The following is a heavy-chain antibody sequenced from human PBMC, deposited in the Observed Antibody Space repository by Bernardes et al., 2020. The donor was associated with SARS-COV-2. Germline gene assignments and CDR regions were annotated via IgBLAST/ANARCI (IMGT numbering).Heavy chain of an antibody. D-gene: IGHD3-22*01. Sequence: ASVKVSCMASGYTFPGYYMHWVRQAPGQGLEWMGWINPNSGGTNYAQKFQGRVTMTRDTSISTAYMELSRLRSDDTAVYYCARETSTVTMIVVVSAWFDPWGQGTLVTVSS. V-gene: IGHV1-2*02. CDR1: GYTFPGYY. CDR3: ARETSTVTMIVVVSAWFDP. CDR2: INPNSGGT. J-gene: IGHJ5*02.